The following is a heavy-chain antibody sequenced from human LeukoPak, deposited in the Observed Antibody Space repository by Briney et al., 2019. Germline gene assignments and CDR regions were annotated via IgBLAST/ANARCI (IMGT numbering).Heavy chain of an antibody. V-gene: IGHV3-21*01. CDR1: GFTFSSYS. J-gene: IGHJ3*02. D-gene: IGHD3-3*01. CDR3: AREAYEPYAFDI. CDR2: ISSSSSYI. Sequence: GRSLRISCAASGFTFSSYSMNWVRQAPGKGLYLVSSISSSSSYIYYADSVKGRFTISRDNAKNSLYLQMNSLRAEDTAVYYCAREAYEPYAFDIWGQGTMVTVSS.